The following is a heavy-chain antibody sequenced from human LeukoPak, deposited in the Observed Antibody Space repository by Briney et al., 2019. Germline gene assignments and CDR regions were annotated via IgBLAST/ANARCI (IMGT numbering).Heavy chain of an antibody. J-gene: IGHJ4*02. V-gene: IGHV2-5*01. CDR3: VYRLFRTRCGGGSCSVTDYSDF. CDR2: IYWYDDK. Sequence: SGPTLAKPTQSLTLTCTFSGLSLNPSGVGVGWIRQPPVKAPEWLALIYWYDDKRYSPSLEARLTITQDTTKNHVVIKMMNMDPVDTGTYVCVYRLFRTRCGGGSCSVTDYSDFWGQGTQLSVSS. CDR1: GLSLNPSGVG. D-gene: IGHD2-21*01.